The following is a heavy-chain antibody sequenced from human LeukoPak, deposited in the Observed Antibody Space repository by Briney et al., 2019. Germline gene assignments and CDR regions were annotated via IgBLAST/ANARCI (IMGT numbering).Heavy chain of an antibody. CDR1: GITFGNNW. Sequence: GGSLRLSCAASGITFGNNWMQWVRQAPGKGLVWISRINSDGGGAIYADSVKGRFTVSRDNAKNTLYLQMNSLRAEDTAVYYCARDVPHNSFDTWGQGTLVTVSS. CDR2: INSDGGGA. CDR3: ARDVPHNSFDT. J-gene: IGHJ5*02. V-gene: IGHV3-74*01.